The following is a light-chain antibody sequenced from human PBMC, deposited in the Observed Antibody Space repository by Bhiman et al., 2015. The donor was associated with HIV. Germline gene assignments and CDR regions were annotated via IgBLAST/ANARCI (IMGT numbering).Light chain of an antibody. CDR3: QSADSTRFHVV. CDR1: ALPKQY. Sequence: SYELTQPPSVSVSPGQTARITCSGDALPKQYAYWYQQKPGQAPVLLIYKDSERPSGIPERFSGSTSGTTVTLTISGVQAEDEADYYCQSADSTRFHVVFGGG. V-gene: IGLV3-25*03. CDR2: KDS. J-gene: IGLJ2*01.